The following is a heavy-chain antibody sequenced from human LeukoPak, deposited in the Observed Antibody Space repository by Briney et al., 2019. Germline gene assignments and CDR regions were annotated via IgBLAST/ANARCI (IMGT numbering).Heavy chain of an antibody. D-gene: IGHD2-2*01. CDR2: IIAYNGNT. V-gene: IGHV1-18*04. Sequence: ASVKSFCKAAAYTFTSCGTSWVRRAPGQGLEWMGWIIAYNGNTNYEQKLQGRVTMTTDTSTSTAYMELRSLRSDDTAVYYCARVSPGVGYCSSTSCYWFDPWGQGTLVTVSS. CDR3: ARVSPGVGYCSSTSCYWFDP. J-gene: IGHJ5*02. CDR1: AYTFTSCG.